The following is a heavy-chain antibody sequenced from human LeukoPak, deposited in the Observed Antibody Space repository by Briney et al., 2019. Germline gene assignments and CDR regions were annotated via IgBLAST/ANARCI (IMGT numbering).Heavy chain of an antibody. V-gene: IGHV3-48*04. CDR3: ARPGATNAFDI. Sequence: PGGSLRLSCAASGFTFSSYSMNWVRQAPGKGLEWVSYISSSSSTIYYADSVKGRFTISRDNAKNSLYLQMNSLRAEDTAVYYCARPGATNAFDIWGQGTMVTVSS. CDR1: GFTFSSYS. D-gene: IGHD1-26*01. J-gene: IGHJ3*02. CDR2: ISSSSSTI.